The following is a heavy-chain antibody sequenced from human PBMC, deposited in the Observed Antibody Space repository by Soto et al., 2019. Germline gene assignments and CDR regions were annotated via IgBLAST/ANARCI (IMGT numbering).Heavy chain of an antibody. Sequence: HPGGSLRLSCAASGFTFSTYWMNWVRQAPGKGLEWVANIKQDGSEKYYVDSVKGRFTISRDNAKSSLYLQMNSLRAGDTAVYYCARDRGYCSGGTCYSVLDYWGQGTLVTVSS. CDR1: GFTFSTYW. CDR2: IKQDGSEK. V-gene: IGHV3-7*01. D-gene: IGHD2-15*01. J-gene: IGHJ4*02. CDR3: ARDRGYCSGGTCYSVLDY.